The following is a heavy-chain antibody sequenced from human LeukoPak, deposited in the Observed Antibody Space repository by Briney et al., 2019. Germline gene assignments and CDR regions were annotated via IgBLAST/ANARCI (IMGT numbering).Heavy chain of an antibody. V-gene: IGHV1-8*01. J-gene: IGHJ3*02. CDR3: ARGVYSSSWYAFGAFDI. CDR1: GYTFTSYD. Sequence: ASVNVSCKASGYTFTSYDINWVRQATGQGLEWMGWMNPNSGNTGYAQKFQGRVTMTRNTSISTAYMELSSLRSEDTAVYYCARGVYSSSWYAFGAFDIWGQGTMVTVSS. CDR2: MNPNSGNT. D-gene: IGHD6-13*01.